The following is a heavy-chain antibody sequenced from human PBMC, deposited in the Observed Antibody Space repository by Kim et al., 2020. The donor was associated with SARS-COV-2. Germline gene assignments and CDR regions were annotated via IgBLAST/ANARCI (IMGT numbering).Heavy chain of an antibody. V-gene: IGHV3-30*18. D-gene: IGHD6-13*01. CDR1: GFTFSSYG. CDR3: AKDRGGIAGDY. J-gene: IGHJ4*02. CDR2: ISYDGSNK. Sequence: GGSLRLSCAASGFTFSSYGMHWVRQAPGKGLEWVAVISYDGSNKYYADSVKGRFTISRDNSKNTLYLQMNSLRAEDTAVYYCAKDRGGIAGDYWGQGTLVTVSS.